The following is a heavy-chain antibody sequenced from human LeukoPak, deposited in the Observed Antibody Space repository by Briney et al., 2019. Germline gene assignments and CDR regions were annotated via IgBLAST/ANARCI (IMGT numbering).Heavy chain of an antibody. CDR3: VRGSGWLTSH. CDR2: IKQDGSVK. CDR1: GFTFSSYW. J-gene: IGHJ3*01. D-gene: IGHD6-19*01. V-gene: IGHV3-7*04. Sequence: SGGSLRLSCAASGFTFSSYWMNWVRQAPGKGLEWVANIKQDGSVKNYVDSVKGRFTISRDNAKDSLYLQMNGLRADDTAVYYCVRGSGWLTSHWGQGTMVTVSS.